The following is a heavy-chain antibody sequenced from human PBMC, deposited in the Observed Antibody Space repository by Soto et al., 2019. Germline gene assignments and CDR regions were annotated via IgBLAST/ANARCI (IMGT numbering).Heavy chain of an antibody. D-gene: IGHD2-2*02. J-gene: IGHJ4*02. CDR3: ARLVDYCSSTSCYNFDY. CDR2: IYHSGST. V-gene: IGHV4-38-2*01. CDR1: GYSIRSGYY. Sequence: SETLSLTCAVSGYSIRSGYYWGWIRKPPGKGLEWIGSIYHSGSTYYNPSLKSRVTISVDTSKNQFSLKLSSVTAADTAVYYCARLVDYCSSTSCYNFDYWGQGALVTVSS.